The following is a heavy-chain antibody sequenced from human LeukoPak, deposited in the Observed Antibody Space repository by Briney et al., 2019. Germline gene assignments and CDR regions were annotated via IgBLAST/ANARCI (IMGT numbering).Heavy chain of an antibody. CDR2: ISYDGSNK. Sequence: GGSLRLSCAASGFTFSSYGMHWVRQAPGKGLEWVAVISYDGSNKYYADSVKGRFTISRDNSKNTLYLQMNSLRAEDTAVYYCAKDRAWNIVVVNLDYWGQGTLVTVSS. D-gene: IGHD2-15*01. CDR3: AKDRAWNIVVVNLDY. J-gene: IGHJ4*02. V-gene: IGHV3-30*18. CDR1: GFTFSSYG.